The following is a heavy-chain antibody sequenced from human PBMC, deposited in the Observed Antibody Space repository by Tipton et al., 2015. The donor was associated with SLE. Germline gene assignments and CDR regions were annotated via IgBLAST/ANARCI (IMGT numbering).Heavy chain of an antibody. Sequence: GSLRLSCAASGFTFSSYGMNWVRQAPGKGLEWVGLTRYDGGSEWYADSVKGRFTISRDNSKDTLYLQMNSLRAEDTAVYYCAKGPYSGRYFDYWGQGTLVTVSS. J-gene: IGHJ4*02. CDR2: TRYDGGSE. CDR1: GFTFSSYG. CDR3: AKGPYSGRYFDY. V-gene: IGHV3-30*02. D-gene: IGHD1-26*01.